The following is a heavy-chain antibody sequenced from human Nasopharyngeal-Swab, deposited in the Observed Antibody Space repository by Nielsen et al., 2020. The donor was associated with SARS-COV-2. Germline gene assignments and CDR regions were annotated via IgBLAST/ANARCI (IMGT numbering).Heavy chain of an antibody. CDR2: IYYSGST. D-gene: IGHD5-12*01. J-gene: IGHJ4*02. CDR3: ARTPLNTVPTIHYDYYFDY. CDR1: GDSISSSDHY. Sequence: SETLSLTCTVSGDSISSSDHYWGWIRQPPGKGLEWIGSIYYSGSTYYNPSLKSRVTISGDTSKKQFPLNLSSVTAADTAVYYCARTPLNTVPTIHYDYYFDYWGQGTLVTVSS. V-gene: IGHV4-39*01.